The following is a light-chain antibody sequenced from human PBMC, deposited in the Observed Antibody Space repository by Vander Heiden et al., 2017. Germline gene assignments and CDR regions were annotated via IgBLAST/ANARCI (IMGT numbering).Light chain of an antibody. CDR1: QSINYY. CDR3: QQRVYWPPLA. V-gene: IGKV3-11*01. J-gene: IGKJ4*01. Sequence: EIVLTQSPATLSLSPGERATPSCRASQSINYYLAWYQQRPGQTPGLLIYEASNRATGIPARFSGSGSGTDFTLTISSLEPEDFAVYYCQQRVYWPPLAFGGGTKVEIK. CDR2: EAS.